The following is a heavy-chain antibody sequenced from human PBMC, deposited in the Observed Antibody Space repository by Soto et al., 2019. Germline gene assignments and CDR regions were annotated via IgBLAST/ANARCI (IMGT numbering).Heavy chain of an antibody. CDR1: GFTFSSYS. CDR2: ISSSSSTI. Sequence: GGSLRLSCAASGFTFSSYSMNWVRQAPGKGLEWVSYISSSSSTIYYADSVKGRFTISRDNAKNSLYLQMNSLRAEDSAAYDCGRENRTADFDYWGQGTLVTVSS. V-gene: IGHV3-48*04. CDR3: GRENRTADFDY. D-gene: IGHD1-1*01. J-gene: IGHJ4*02.